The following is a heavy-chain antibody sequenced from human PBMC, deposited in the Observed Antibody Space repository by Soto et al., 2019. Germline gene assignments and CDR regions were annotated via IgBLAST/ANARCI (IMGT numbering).Heavy chain of an antibody. CDR1: GGSFSGYY. J-gene: IGHJ6*03. Sequence: QVQLQQWGAGLLKPSETLSLTCAVYGGSFSGYYWSWIRQPPGKGLEWIGEINHSGSTNYNPSLKSRVTISVDTSKNQFSLKLSSVTAADTAVYYCARGNWGGRAVRGVYYYYYYMDVWGKGTTVTVSS. CDR3: ARGNWGGRAVRGVYYYYYYMDV. V-gene: IGHV4-34*01. CDR2: INHSGST. D-gene: IGHD3-10*01.